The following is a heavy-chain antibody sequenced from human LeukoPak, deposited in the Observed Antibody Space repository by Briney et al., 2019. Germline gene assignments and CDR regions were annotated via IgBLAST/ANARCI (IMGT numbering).Heavy chain of an antibody. D-gene: IGHD1-1*01. CDR1: ELTYHIYV. J-gene: IGHJ5*02. Sequence: LFHGFSELTYHIYVIHSVRPARGKGVKSVAIISYDGSYKSHAASVKGRFTSTRANSETTLYLQMNSLRVGDTAVYYCAKDMGRDRAGTITNWFDPWGQGTLVTVSS. CDR2: ISYDGSYK. CDR3: AKDMGRDRAGTITNWFDP. V-gene: IGHV3-30*18.